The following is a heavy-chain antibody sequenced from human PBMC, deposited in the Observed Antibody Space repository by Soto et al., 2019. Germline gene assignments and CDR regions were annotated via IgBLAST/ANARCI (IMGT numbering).Heavy chain of an antibody. Sequence: GXSAKVSFKASAGTFMSYAISWVRQAPGQGLEWMGGIIPIFGTANYAQKFQGRVTITADKSTSTAYMELSSLRSEDTAVYYCASWYSSSRFDYWGQGTLVTVSS. D-gene: IGHD6-13*01. V-gene: IGHV1-69*06. CDR3: ASWYSSSRFDY. J-gene: IGHJ4*02. CDR1: AGTFMSYA. CDR2: IIPIFGTA.